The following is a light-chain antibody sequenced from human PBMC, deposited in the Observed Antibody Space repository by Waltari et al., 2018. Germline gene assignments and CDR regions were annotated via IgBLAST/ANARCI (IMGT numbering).Light chain of an antibody. CDR3: SSYTVGNTLYV. V-gene: IGLV2-14*03. CDR1: GTDVGGYDY. CDR2: DVD. Sequence: QSVLTQPASVSGSPGQSITISCPGSGTDVGGYDYVSWSQQPPGKAPELLIYDVDRRPSGASTRFSGSKSGNTASLTISGLQPEDEADYYCSSYTVGNTLYVFGTGTTVTVL. J-gene: IGLJ1*01.